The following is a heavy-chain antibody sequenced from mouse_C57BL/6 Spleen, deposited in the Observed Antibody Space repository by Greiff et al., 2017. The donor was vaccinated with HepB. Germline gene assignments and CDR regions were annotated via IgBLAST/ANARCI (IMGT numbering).Heavy chain of an antibody. Sequence: QVQLKESGAELVRPGTSVKMSCKASGYTFTNYWIGWAKQRPGHGLEWIGDIYPGGGYTNYNEKFKGKATLTADKSSSTAYMQFRSLTSEESAIYYCARGGYYYGSKGGYAMDYWGQGTSVTVSS. CDR3: ARGGYYYGSKGGYAMDY. J-gene: IGHJ4*01. CDR1: GYTFTNYW. D-gene: IGHD1-1*01. V-gene: IGHV1-63*01. CDR2: IYPGGGYT.